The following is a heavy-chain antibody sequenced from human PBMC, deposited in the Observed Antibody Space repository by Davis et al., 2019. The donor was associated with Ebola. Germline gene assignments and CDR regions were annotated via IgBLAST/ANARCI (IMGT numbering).Heavy chain of an antibody. Sequence: GGSLRLSCAASGFTVSSNYMSWVRQAPGKGLEWVSAIYSGGSTYYADSGTVRFTISRDNSKNTLYLQMNSMRAEDTAVYYCAKSGLSFGVVKYHYGMDVWGKGTTVTVSS. CDR1: GFTVSSNY. CDR2: IYSGGST. D-gene: IGHD3-3*01. J-gene: IGHJ6*04. V-gene: IGHV3-66*01. CDR3: AKSGLSFGVVKYHYGMDV.